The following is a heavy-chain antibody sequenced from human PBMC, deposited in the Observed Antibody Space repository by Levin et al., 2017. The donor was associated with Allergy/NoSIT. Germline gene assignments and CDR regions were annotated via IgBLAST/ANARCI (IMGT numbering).Heavy chain of an antibody. D-gene: IGHD2-15*01. CDR1: GFTFSSYG. CDR3: VRDAGIVVVVAVPDY. Sequence: AGGSLRLSCAASGFTFSSYGMHWVRQAPGKGLEWVAVIWYDGSNKYYADSVKGRFTISRDNSKNTLYLQMNSLRAEDTAVYYCVRDAGIVVVVAVPDYWGQGTLVTVSS. J-gene: IGHJ4*02. CDR2: IWYDGSNK. V-gene: IGHV3-33*01.